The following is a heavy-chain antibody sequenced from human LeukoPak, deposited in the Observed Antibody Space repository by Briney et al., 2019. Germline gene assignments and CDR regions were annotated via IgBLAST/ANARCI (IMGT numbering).Heavy chain of an antibody. CDR3: ARDISSSGTLDY. D-gene: IGHD3-22*01. V-gene: IGHV3-21*01. J-gene: IGHJ4*02. CDR1: GFTFSSYS. CDR2: ISSSSSYI. Sequence: GGSLRLSCAASGFTFSSYSMNWVRQAPGKGLEWVSSISSSSSYIYYADSVKGRFTISRDNAKNSLYPQMNSLRAEDTAVYYCARDISSSGTLDYWGQGTLVTVSS.